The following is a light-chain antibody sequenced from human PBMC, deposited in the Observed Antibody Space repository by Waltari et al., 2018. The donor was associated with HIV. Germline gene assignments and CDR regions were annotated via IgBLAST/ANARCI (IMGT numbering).Light chain of an antibody. CDR2: RNN. Sequence: QSVLTQPPSASGTPGQRVTISCSGSSSNIGSNYVYWYQQLPGTAPKLLIYRNNQRPSGVPCRFSGSKSGTSASLAISGLRSEDEADYYCAAWDDSLSGHVVFGGGTKLPVL. CDR1: SSNIGSNY. J-gene: IGLJ2*01. CDR3: AAWDDSLSGHVV. V-gene: IGLV1-47*01.